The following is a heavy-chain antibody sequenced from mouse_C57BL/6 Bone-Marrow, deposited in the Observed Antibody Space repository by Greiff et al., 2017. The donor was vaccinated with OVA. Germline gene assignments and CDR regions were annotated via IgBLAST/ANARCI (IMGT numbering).Heavy chain of an antibody. D-gene: IGHD2-4*01. Sequence: VKLQQSGAELARPGASVKLSCKASGYTFTSYGISWVKQRTGPGLEWIGEIYPRSGNTYYNEKFKGKATLTADKSSSTAYMELRSLTSEDSAVYFCAREIYYDYLGAMDYWGQGTSVTVSS. J-gene: IGHJ4*01. V-gene: IGHV1-81*01. CDR1: GYTFTSYG. CDR3: AREIYYDYLGAMDY. CDR2: IYPRSGNT.